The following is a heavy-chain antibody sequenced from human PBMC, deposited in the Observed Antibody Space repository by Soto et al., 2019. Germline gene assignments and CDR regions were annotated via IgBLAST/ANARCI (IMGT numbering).Heavy chain of an antibody. D-gene: IGHD3-22*01. CDR3: ARDNSLIVVACPLLDL. Sequence: SETLSLTCTVSGGSISSGGYYWSWIRQHPGKGLEWIGYIYYSGSTYYNPSLKSRVTISVDTSKNQFSLKLSSVTAEDTAVYYCARDNSLIVVACPLLDLWGQGTLVTVSS. CDR1: GGSISSGGYY. CDR2: IYYSGST. J-gene: IGHJ4*02. V-gene: IGHV4-31*03.